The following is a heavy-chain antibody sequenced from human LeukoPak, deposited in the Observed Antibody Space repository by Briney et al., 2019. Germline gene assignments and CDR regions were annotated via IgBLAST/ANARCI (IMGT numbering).Heavy chain of an antibody. V-gene: IGHV4-30-4*07. J-gene: IGHJ1*01. CDR1: GGSISSGAYS. Sequence: PSQTLSLTCAVSGGSISSGAYSWSWIRQPPRKGLEWIGYVYYSGGTYYNPSLKSRVTISVDTSKNQFSLNLSSVTAADTAVYYCARRLLGYCSGGSCYSGYFQHWGQGTLVTVSS. CDR2: VYYSGGT. D-gene: IGHD2-15*01. CDR3: ARRLLGYCSGGSCYSGYFQH.